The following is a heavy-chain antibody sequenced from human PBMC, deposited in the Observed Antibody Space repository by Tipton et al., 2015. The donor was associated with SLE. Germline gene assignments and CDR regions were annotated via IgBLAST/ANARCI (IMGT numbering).Heavy chain of an antibody. D-gene: IGHD2-21*01. CDR3: AKDRYCGGGTCFASYFDL. V-gene: IGHV3-30-3*01. CDR1: EFTFSSYA. CDR2: ISYDGSNT. Sequence: SLRLSCAASEFTFSSYAMHWVRQAPGKGLQWVAVISYDGSNTYYADSVRGRFTISRDNSKNTLSLQLNTLRADDTAIYYCAKDRYCGGGTCFASYFDLWGQGTPVTVSS. J-gene: IGHJ4*02.